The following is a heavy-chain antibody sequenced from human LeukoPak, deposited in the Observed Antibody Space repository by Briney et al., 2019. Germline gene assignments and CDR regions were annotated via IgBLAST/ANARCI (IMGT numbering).Heavy chain of an antibody. D-gene: IGHD3-22*01. J-gene: IGHJ4*02. CDR3: AGLTYYYDSSGYHLDY. CDR1: GGSISSSSYY. Sequence: SETLSLTCTVSGGSISSSSYYWGWIRQPPGKGPEWIGSIYYRGSTYYNPSLKSRVTISVDTSKNQFSLKLSSVTAADTAVYYCAGLTYYYDSSGYHLDYWGQGTLVTVSS. V-gene: IGHV4-39*01. CDR2: IYYRGST.